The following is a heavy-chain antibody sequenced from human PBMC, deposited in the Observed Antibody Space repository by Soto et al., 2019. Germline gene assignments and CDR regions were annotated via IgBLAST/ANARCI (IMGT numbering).Heavy chain of an antibody. CDR2: TYYRSRYFN. Sequence: SQTLSLTCDISGERVSSNTAAGEWFRQSPSRGLEWLGRTYYRSRYFNDYAVSVKSRITVNPDTSKNQSSLRLNSVTPEDTAVYFCARDPTLEGYFDYWGQGTLVTVSS. D-gene: IGHD4-4*01. CDR1: GERVSSNTAA. J-gene: IGHJ4*02. CDR3: ARDPTLEGYFDY. V-gene: IGHV6-1*01.